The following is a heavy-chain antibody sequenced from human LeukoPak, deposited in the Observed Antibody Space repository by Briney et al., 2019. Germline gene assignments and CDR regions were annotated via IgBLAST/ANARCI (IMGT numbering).Heavy chain of an antibody. Sequence: GESLKISCKGVGYSFAYYWIGRVRQMPGKGLEWMGIIYPRDSDTRYSPSFKGQVTISVDKSISTAYLQWSSLKASDTAMYYCARAGMSAAVLDYWGQGTLVTVSS. D-gene: IGHD6-13*01. CDR2: IYPRDSDT. J-gene: IGHJ4*02. CDR1: GYSFAYYW. V-gene: IGHV5-51*01. CDR3: ARAGMSAAVLDY.